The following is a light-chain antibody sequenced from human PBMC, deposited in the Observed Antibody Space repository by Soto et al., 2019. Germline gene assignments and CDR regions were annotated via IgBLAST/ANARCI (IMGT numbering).Light chain of an antibody. Sequence: EIVLTQSPGTLSLSPGERATLSCRASQSVSSSYLAWYQQKPGQAPRLLIYGASSRATGIPDRFSGSGYGTDFTITISKLEPEDFAVYYCQQYGSSPLLTFGGGTKVEIK. CDR1: QSVSSSY. CDR2: GAS. J-gene: IGKJ4*01. CDR3: QQYGSSPLLT. V-gene: IGKV3-20*01.